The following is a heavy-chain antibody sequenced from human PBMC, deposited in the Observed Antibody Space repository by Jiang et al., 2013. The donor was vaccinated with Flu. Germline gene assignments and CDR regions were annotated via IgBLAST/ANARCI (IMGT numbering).Heavy chain of an antibody. CDR2: ISRDGDRT. Sequence: VQLVESGGVVVQRGGSLRLSCAASGFSFDDYSMHWVRQAPGKGLEWVSLISRDGDRTYYADSVKGRFTISRDNSKNSLYLQMNSLRIEDTGLYYCAKEHSTGWPNFDSWAREPWSPSPQ. V-gene: IGHV3-43*01. CDR1: GFSFDDYS. CDR3: AKEHSTGWPNFDS. D-gene: IGHD6-19*01. J-gene: IGHJ4*02.